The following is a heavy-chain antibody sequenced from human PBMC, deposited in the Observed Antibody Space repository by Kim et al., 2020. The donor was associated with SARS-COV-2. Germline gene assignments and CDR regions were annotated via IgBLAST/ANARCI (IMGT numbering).Heavy chain of an antibody. V-gene: IGHV3-21*01. Sequence: GGSLRLSCAASGFTFSSYSMNWVRQAPGKGLEWVSSISSSSSYIYYADSVKGRFTISRDNAKNSLYLQMNSLRAEDTAVYYCARDSTFSGSYYWADSPGYYYYGMDVWGQGTTVTVSS. CDR3: ARDSTFSGSYYWADSPGYYYYGMDV. J-gene: IGHJ6*02. CDR2: ISSSSSYI. CDR1: GFTFSSYS. D-gene: IGHD1-26*01.